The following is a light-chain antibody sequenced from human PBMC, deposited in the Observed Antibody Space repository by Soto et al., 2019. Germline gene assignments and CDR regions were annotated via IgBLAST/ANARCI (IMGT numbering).Light chain of an antibody. CDR2: AAS. V-gene: IGKV1-39*01. Sequence: DIQMTQSPSSLSASVGDRVTITCRASQTISSYLNWYQQKPGKAPKLLIYAASSLQSGVPSRFSGSASGTDFIPTISSLQPEDFATYYCQQSYSTPRTFGQGTKLEIK. CDR3: QQSYSTPRT. CDR1: QTISSY. J-gene: IGKJ2*01.